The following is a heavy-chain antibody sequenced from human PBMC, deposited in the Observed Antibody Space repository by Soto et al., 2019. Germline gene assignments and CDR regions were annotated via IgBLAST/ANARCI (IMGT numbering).Heavy chain of an antibody. D-gene: IGHD2-15*01. CDR1: GGSISGYY. CDR2: IYDIGSA. J-gene: IGHJ4*02. Sequence: PSETLSLTCTVSGGSISGYYWSWIRQPPGKGLEWIAYIYDIGSAKYNPSLKSRVTISVDTSKNQFSPKLSSVTAADTAVYYCARHVTGYCSGGACPYYFDYWGPGTLVTV. V-gene: IGHV4-59*08. CDR3: ARHVTGYCSGGACPYYFDY.